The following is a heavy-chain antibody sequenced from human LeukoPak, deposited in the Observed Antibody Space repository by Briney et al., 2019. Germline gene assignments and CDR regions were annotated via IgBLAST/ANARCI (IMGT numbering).Heavy chain of an antibody. CDR2: ISYDGSNK. CDR1: GFTFSSYA. Sequence: GRSLRLSCGASGFTFSSYAMHWVRQAPGKGLEWVAVISYDGSNKYYADSVKGRFTISRDNSRNTMSLQLNSLRSEDTAIYYCARRFYSSAYWGQGTLVTVSS. CDR3: ARRFYSSAY. D-gene: IGHD3-22*01. J-gene: IGHJ4*02. V-gene: IGHV3-30-3*01.